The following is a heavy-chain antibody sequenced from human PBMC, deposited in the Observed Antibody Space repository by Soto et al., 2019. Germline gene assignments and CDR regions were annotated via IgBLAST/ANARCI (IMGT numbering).Heavy chain of an antibody. J-gene: IGHJ4*02. CDR1: KFTFSRYA. CDR2: ISGNGGST. V-gene: IGHV3-23*01. CDR3: ARDEDIVLVPAPFDY. D-gene: IGHD2-2*01. Sequence: GGSLRLSCAASKFTFSRYAMSWVRQAPGKGLEWVSAISGNGGSTYYSDSVKGRFTISRDNSKNTMYLQMNSLRAEDTAVYYCARDEDIVLVPAPFDYWGQGTLLTVSS.